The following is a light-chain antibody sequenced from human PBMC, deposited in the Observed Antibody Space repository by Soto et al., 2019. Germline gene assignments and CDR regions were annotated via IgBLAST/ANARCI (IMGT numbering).Light chain of an antibody. Sequence: QSVLTQPPSVSAAPGQRVTVSCSGGSSNIGGNYVAWYRQFPGTAPQLIIHDNDKRPSGIPDRLSGSKSGTSATLLITGLQSGDEAEYYCETRDNSLSAVVFGGGTKLTVL. CDR1: SSNIGGNY. CDR2: DND. J-gene: IGLJ2*01. V-gene: IGLV1-51*01. CDR3: ETRDNSLSAVV.